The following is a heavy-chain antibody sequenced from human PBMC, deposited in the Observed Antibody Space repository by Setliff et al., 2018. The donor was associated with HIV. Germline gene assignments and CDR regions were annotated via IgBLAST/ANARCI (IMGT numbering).Heavy chain of an antibody. J-gene: IGHJ5*01. Sequence: SETLSLTCKVSGGSFNTKRTKWGWIRQSPGKGLEWIGSIFYFGSVTYNPSLKSRPLISIDMSKTQFSLNLRSVTAADTAAYYCVRELLGSGGTVPEVNFFDSWGQGTLVTVSS. D-gene: IGHD1-26*01. V-gene: IGHV4-39*07. CDR1: GGSFNTKRTK. CDR3: VRELLGSGGTVPEVNFFDS. CDR2: IFYFGSV.